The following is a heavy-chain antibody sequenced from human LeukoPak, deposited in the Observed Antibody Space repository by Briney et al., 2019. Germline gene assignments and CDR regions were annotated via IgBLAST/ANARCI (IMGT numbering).Heavy chain of an antibody. CDR1: GGSISSSSYY. V-gene: IGHV4-39*07. D-gene: IGHD2-15*01. CDR3: ARKVSLHLGRFYYYYYYMDV. J-gene: IGHJ6*03. Sequence: SGTLSLTCTVSGGSISSSSYYWGWIRQPPGKGLEWIGSIYYSGSTYYNPSLKSRVTISVDTSKNQFSLKLSSVTAADTAVYYCARKVSLHLGRFYYYYYYMDVWGKGTTVTVSS. CDR2: IYYSGST.